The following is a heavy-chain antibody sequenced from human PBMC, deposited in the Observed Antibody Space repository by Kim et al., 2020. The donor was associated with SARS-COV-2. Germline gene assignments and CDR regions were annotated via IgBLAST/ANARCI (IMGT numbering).Heavy chain of an antibody. V-gene: IGHV1-69*13. Sequence: SVKVSCKASGGTFSSYAISWVRQAPGQGLEWMGGIIPIFGTANYAQKFQGRVTITADESTSTAYMELSSLRSDDTAVYYCARPLNSGSYYYFDPWGQGTLVTVSS. CDR1: GGTFSSYA. D-gene: IGHD1-26*01. J-gene: IGHJ5*02. CDR2: IIPIFGTA. CDR3: ARPLNSGSYYYFDP.